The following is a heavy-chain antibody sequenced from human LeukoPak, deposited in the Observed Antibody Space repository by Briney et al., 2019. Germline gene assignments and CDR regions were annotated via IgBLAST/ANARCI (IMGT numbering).Heavy chain of an antibody. J-gene: IGHJ6*03. D-gene: IGHD3-10*01. CDR1: GYTFTSYD. CDR3: ARVFAGNYFYYYYYMDV. V-gene: IGHV1-8*03. Sequence: GTSVKVSCKASGYTFTSYDINWVRQATGQGLEWMGWMNPNSGNTGYAQKFQGRVTITRNTSISTAYMELSSLRSEDTAVYYCARVFAGNYFYYYYYMDVWGKGTTVTVSS. CDR2: MNPNSGNT.